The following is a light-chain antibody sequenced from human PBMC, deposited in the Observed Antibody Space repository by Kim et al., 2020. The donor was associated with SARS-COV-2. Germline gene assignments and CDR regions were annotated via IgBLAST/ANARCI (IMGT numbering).Light chain of an antibody. Sequence: GQRVTISWSGSNSNIGSHTVNWYQQLPGTAPTLLIYTDNQRPSGVPDRFSGSKSGTSASLAISGLQPEDEADYYCAAWDDSLPGVVFGGGTKLTVL. V-gene: IGLV1-44*01. CDR1: NSNIGSHT. CDR2: TDN. CDR3: AAWDDSLPGVV. J-gene: IGLJ3*02.